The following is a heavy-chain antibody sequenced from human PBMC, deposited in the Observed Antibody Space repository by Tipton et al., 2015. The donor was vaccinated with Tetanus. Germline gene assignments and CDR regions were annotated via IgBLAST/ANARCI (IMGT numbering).Heavy chain of an antibody. D-gene: IGHD1-14*01. CDR3: AKEALGVLNL. Sequence: SLRLSCAGSGITVKDFAMHWVRQAPGKGLEWVSGISWNSNTIGYADSVKGRFTISRDNSKNTLSLQLNSLRADDTAIYYCAKEALGVLNLWGKGTTVIVSS. J-gene: IGHJ6*04. CDR2: ISWNSNTI. V-gene: IGHV3-9*01. CDR1: GITVKDFA.